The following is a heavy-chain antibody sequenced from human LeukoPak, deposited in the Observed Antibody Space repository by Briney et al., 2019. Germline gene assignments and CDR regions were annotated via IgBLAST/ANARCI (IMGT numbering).Heavy chain of an antibody. Sequence: GGSLRLSCAASGFTFSSYAMSWVRQAPGKGLEWVSAISGSGGSTYYADSVKGRFTISRDNSKNTLYLQMNSLRAGDTAVYYCAKNPLNYYGSGSPSAFDYWGQGTLVTVSS. V-gene: IGHV3-23*01. J-gene: IGHJ4*02. CDR1: GFTFSSYA. CDR3: AKNPLNYYGSGSPSAFDY. CDR2: ISGSGGST. D-gene: IGHD3-10*01.